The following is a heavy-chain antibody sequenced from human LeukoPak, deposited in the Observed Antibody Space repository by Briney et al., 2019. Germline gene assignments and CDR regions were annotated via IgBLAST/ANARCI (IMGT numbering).Heavy chain of an antibody. CDR1: GFTFSSYA. CDR2: ISGSGGST. V-gene: IGHV3-23*01. J-gene: IGHJ3*02. D-gene: IGHD2/OR15-2a*01. Sequence: PGGSLRLSCAASGFTFSSYAMSWVRQAPGKGLEWVSAISGSGGSTYYADSVKGRFTISRDNSKNTLYLQMNSLRAEDTAVYYCAKARRIRIPSPPAFDIWGQGTMVTVSS. CDR3: AKARRIRIPSPPAFDI.